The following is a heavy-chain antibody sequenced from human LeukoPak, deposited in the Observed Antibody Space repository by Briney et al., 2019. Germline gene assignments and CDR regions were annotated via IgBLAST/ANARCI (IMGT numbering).Heavy chain of an antibody. J-gene: IGHJ6*03. V-gene: IGHV4-39*07. Sequence: SETLSLTCTVSGGSISRSSNYWGWIRQPPGKGLEWIGTVYYSGSATYNPSLRSRVTISINTSNNQFSLKVNSVTAADTAVYYCARDETMVTPLYYYYYMDVWGKGTTVTVSS. CDR1: GGSISRSSNY. D-gene: IGHD5-18*01. CDR3: ARDETMVTPLYYYYYMDV. CDR2: VYYSGSA.